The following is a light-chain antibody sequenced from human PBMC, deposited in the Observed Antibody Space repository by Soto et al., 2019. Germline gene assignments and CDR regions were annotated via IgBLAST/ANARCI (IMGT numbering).Light chain of an antibody. CDR1: QSISSS. J-gene: IGKJ2*01. CDR2: DAS. V-gene: IGKV1-5*01. Sequence: DIQMTQSPSTLSASVGDRVTITCRASQSISSSLAWYQQKSGKAPKLLIYDASSLESGVPSRFSGSGSGTEFTLTISSLQPDDFATYYCQQYNSYSPTFGQGTKLEIK. CDR3: QQYNSYSPT.